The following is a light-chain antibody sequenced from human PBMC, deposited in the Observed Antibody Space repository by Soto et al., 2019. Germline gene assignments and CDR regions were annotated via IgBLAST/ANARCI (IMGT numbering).Light chain of an antibody. J-gene: IGKJ5*01. Sequence: DIQMTQSPSTLSGSVGDRVTITCRASQTISSWLAWYQQKPGKAPKLLIYKASTLKSGVPSRFSGSGSGTEFTLTISSLQSEDFAVCYCQQYNNWPLTFGGGTRLEIK. V-gene: IGKV1-5*03. CDR1: QTISSW. CDR3: QQYNNWPLT. CDR2: KAS.